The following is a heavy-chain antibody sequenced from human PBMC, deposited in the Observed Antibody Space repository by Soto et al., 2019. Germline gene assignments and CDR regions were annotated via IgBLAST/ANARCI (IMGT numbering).Heavy chain of an antibody. CDR1: GFTFSTYA. J-gene: IGHJ4*02. CDR2: ISGSGENT. D-gene: IGHD5-12*01. Sequence: PGGSLRLSCAASGFTFSTYAMSWVRQAPGQGLEWVSAISGSGENTYYADSVKGRFTISRDNSKNTLYLQMNSLRAEDTAVYYCAKSYRYSGYDHFDYWGQGTLVTVSS. V-gene: IGHV3-23*01. CDR3: AKSYRYSGYDHFDY.